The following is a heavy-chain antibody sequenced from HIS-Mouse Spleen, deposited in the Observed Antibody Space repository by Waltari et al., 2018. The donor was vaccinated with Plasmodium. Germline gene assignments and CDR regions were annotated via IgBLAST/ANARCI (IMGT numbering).Heavy chain of an antibody. V-gene: IGHV4-39*01. CDR3: ARQRSADWYFDL. CDR1: GGSISSSSYY. CDR2: IYYRGAT. Sequence: QLQLQESGPGLVKPSETLSLTCTVFGGSISSSSYYWGWIRQPPGKGLEWIGSIYYRGATYYHPSLKSRVTISVDTSKNQFSLKLSSVTAADTAVYYCARQRSADWYFDLWGRGTLVTVSS. J-gene: IGHJ2*01.